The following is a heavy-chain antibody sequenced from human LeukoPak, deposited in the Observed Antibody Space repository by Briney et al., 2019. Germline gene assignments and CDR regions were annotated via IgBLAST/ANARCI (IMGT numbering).Heavy chain of an antibody. J-gene: IGHJ4*02. D-gene: IGHD6-13*01. Sequence: PGGSLRLSCAASGFTFSSYAMHWVRQAPGKGLEWVAVISDDGSNKSYVDSVRGRFTIFRDNSKNTLYLQMNSLRAEDTAVYYCARDGEDSSTWFFDYWGQGTLVTVSS. V-gene: IGHV3-30*04. CDR2: ISDDGSNK. CDR1: GFTFSSYA. CDR3: ARDGEDSSTWFFDY.